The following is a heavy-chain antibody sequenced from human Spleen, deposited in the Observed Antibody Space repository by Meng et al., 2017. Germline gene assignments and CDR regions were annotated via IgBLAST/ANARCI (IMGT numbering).Heavy chain of an antibody. Sequence: GGSLRLSCVASGFTFSDYEMNWVRQAPGKGLEWISYISSSGNSIYYADSVKGRFTMSRDNAKNSLYLQMNSLRAEDTAVYYCARVFYYYGSGNQDSGLDYWGQGTLVTVSS. D-gene: IGHD3-10*01. J-gene: IGHJ4*02. CDR1: GFTFSDYE. V-gene: IGHV3-48*03. CDR2: ISSSGNSI. CDR3: ARVFYYYGSGNQDSGLDY.